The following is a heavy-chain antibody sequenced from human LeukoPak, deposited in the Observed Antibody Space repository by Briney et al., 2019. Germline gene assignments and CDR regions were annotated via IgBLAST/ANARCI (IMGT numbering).Heavy chain of an antibody. CDR2: IIPIFGTA. V-gene: IGHV1-69*05. CDR3: ARDYYDSSGYSD. Sequence: ASVKVSCKASGGTFSSYAISWVRQAPGQGLEWMGRIIPIFGTANYAQKFQGRVTVTTDESTSTAYMELSSLRSEDAAVYYCARDYYDSSGYSDWGQGTLVTVSS. CDR1: GGTFSSYA. D-gene: IGHD3-22*01. J-gene: IGHJ4*02.